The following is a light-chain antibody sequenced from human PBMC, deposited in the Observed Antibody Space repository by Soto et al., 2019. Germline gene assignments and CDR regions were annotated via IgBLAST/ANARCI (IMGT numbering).Light chain of an antibody. CDR3: SSYTSSSAYLV. CDR1: SSDVGGYNY. J-gene: IGLJ2*01. V-gene: IGLV2-14*01. Sequence: QSVLTQPASVSGSPGQSITISCTGSSSDVGGYNYVSWYQHPPGKGPKLMIYEVSNRPSGVSDRFSGSKSGNTASLTISGLQAEDEADYYCSSYTSSSAYLVFGGGTK. CDR2: EVS.